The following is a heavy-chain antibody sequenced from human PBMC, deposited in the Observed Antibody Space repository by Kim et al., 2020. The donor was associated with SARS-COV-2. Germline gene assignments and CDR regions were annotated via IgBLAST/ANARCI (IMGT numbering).Heavy chain of an antibody. V-gene: IGHV3-30*04. CDR1: GFTFSSYA. D-gene: IGHD2-15*01. CDR2: ISYDGSNK. J-gene: IGHJ6*02. CDR3: ARGGDIVVVVAATFHYYGMDV. Sequence: GGSLRLSCAASGFTFSSYAMHWVRQAPGKGLEWVAVISYDGSNKYYADSVKGRFTIFRDNSKNTLYLQMNSLSGEDTAVYYCARGGDIVVVVAATFHYYGMDVWGQGTTVTVSS.